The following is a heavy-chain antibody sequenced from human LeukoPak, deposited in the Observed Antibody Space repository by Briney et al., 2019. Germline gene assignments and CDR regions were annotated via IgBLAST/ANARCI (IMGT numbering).Heavy chain of an antibody. CDR2: SYYSGST. D-gene: IGHD3-22*01. CDR1: GGSISTYY. V-gene: IGHV4-59*01. J-gene: IGHJ3*02. CDR3: ARGRYYDSGGYYLNDAFDI. Sequence: KPSETLSLTCTVSGGSISTYYWSWIRQPPGKGLEWIGYSYYSGSTNYNPSLKSRGTISVDTSKNQFSLKLSSVAPADTAVYHCARGRYYDSGGYYLNDAFDIWGQGTMVTVSS.